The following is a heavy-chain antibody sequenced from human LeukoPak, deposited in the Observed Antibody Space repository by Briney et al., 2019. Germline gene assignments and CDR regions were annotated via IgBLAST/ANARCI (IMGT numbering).Heavy chain of an antibody. CDR1: GFTFSSYS. CDR3: ARGERGLYCSSTSCYPVL. V-gene: IGHV3-21*01. D-gene: IGHD2-2*01. J-gene: IGHJ4*02. CDR2: ISSSSSYI. Sequence: KPGGSLRLSCAASGFTFSSYSMNWDRQAPGKGLEWVSSISSSSSYIYYADSVKGRFTISRDNAKNSLYLQMNSLRAEDTAVYYCARGERGLYCSSTSCYPVLGGQGTLVTVSS.